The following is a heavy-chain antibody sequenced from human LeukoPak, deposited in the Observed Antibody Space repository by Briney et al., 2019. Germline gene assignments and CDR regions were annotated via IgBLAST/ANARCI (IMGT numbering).Heavy chain of an antibody. CDR2: IGGLGGST. CDR1: GFTFSSHA. D-gene: IGHD3-3*01. Sequence: GGSLRLSCAASGFTFSSHAMGWVRQAPGKGLEWVSGIGGLGGSTYYAGSVKGRFTIPRDNSQNTLYLHMNSLRADDTAVYYCARDPGVVAFHYLDYWGQGSLVTVSS. CDR3: ARDPGVVAFHYLDY. J-gene: IGHJ4*02. V-gene: IGHV3-23*01.